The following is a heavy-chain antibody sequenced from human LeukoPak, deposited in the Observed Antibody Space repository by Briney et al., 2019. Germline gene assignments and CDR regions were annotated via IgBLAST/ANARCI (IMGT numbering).Heavy chain of an antibody. J-gene: IGHJ4*02. CDR2: IYYSGST. Sequence: PSETLSLTCTVSGGSISSYYWSWIRQPPGKGLEWIGYIYYSGSTNYNPSLKSRVTISVDTSKNQFSLKLSSVTAADTAVYYCARHPVPAAALDYWGQGTLVTVSS. CDR3: ARHPVPAAALDY. V-gene: IGHV4-59*08. D-gene: IGHD2-2*01. CDR1: GGSISSYY.